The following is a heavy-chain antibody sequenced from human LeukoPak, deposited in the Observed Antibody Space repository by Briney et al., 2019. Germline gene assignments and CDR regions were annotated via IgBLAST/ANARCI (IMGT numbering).Heavy chain of an antibody. CDR3: AGHHPRNTVDF. J-gene: IGHJ4*02. CDR1: GGSFSGYY. Sequence: SETLSLTCAVYGGSFSGYYWSWLRQPPGKGLKWIGEINHSGNTNYNPSITSRVTISVDTSKNQFSLKLSSVTAADTAVYYCAGHHPRNTVDFWGQGTLVTVSS. D-gene: IGHD2-8*02. V-gene: IGHV4-34*01. CDR2: INHSGNT.